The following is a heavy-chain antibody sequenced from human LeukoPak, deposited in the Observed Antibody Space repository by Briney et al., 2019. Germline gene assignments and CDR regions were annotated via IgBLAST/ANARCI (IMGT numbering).Heavy chain of an antibody. CDR3: ARSHSVWTSFDY. V-gene: IGHV4-59*01. CDR1: GGSISSYY. CDR2: IYYSGST. J-gene: IGHJ4*02. D-gene: IGHD3/OR15-3a*01. Sequence: SETLSLTCTVSGGSISSYYWSWIRQPPGKGLEWIGYIYYSGSTNYNPSLKSRVTISVDTSKNQFSLRLSSVTAADTAVYYCARSHSVWTSFDYWGQGTLVTVSS.